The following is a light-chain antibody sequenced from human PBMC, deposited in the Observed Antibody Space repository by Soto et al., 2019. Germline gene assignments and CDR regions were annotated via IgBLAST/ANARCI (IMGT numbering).Light chain of an antibody. V-gene: IGKV4-1*01. CDR2: AAS. Sequence: DIVMTQSPDSLAVSLGERATINCKSSQSVLYSSNNKNYLHWYQQGPGKAPKLLIYAASNLRSGVPSRFSGSGSGTDFTLTISSLQSEDFATYYCQQSYSIPRLTFGPGTKVDIK. J-gene: IGKJ3*01. CDR1: QSVLYSSNNKNY. CDR3: QQSYSIPRLT.